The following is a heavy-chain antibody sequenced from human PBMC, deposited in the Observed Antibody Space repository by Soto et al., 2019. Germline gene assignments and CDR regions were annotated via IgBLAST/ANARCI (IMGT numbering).Heavy chain of an antibody. Sequence: SETLSLTCTVSGGSISSYYWSWIRQPAGKGLEWIGRIYISGSTNYNPSLKSRVTMSVDTSKNQFSLKLSSVTAADTAVYYCARGPDVGLYDFWSGYQNWFDPWGQGTLVTVSS. V-gene: IGHV4-4*07. D-gene: IGHD3-3*01. J-gene: IGHJ5*02. CDR2: IYISGST. CDR1: GGSISSYY. CDR3: ARGPDVGLYDFWSGYQNWFDP.